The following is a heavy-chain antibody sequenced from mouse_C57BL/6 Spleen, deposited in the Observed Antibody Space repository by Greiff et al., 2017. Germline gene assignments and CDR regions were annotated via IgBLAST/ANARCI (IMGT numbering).Heavy chain of an antibody. J-gene: IGHJ1*03. V-gene: IGHV1-59*01. CDR3: ARTHYYGSSYRYVDV. CDR2: IDPSDSYT. D-gene: IGHD1-1*01. Sequence: QVQLKQPGAELVRPGTSVKLSCKASGYTFTSYWMHWVKQRPGQGLEWIGVIDPSDSYTNYNQKFKGKATLTVDTSSSTAYMQLCSLTSEDSAVYYCARTHYYGSSYRYVDVWGTGTTVTVSS. CDR1: GYTFTSYW.